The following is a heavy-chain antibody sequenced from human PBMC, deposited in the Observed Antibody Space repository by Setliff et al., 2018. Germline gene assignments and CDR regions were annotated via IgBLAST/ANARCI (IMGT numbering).Heavy chain of an antibody. J-gene: IGHJ4*02. CDR2: IWDDGGNK. D-gene: IGHD3-22*01. CDR3: ARGGTYSSGPLDY. Sequence: GGSLRLSCAASGFTFSSYRMHWVRQAPGKGLEWVAVIWDDGGNKYHADSVKGRFIISRDNSKSTLFLQMGSLRAEDTSAYYCARGGTYSSGPLDYWGQGILVTVSS. CDR1: GFTFSSYR. V-gene: IGHV3-33*08.